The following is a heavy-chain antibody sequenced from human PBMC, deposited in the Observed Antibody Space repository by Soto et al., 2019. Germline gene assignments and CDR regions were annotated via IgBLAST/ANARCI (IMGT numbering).Heavy chain of an antibody. CDR2: ISRDGNAI. CDR1: GFIFSDYY. CDR3: ARGAEMSSLTKWFDP. J-gene: IGHJ5*02. V-gene: IGHV3-11*01. D-gene: IGHD1-1*01. Sequence: GGSLRLSCAASGFIFSDYYMSWIRQAPGKGLEWLAYISRDGNAIFYADSVIGRFTVSRDNAKNSLFLQMDDLRAEDTAMFFCARGAEMSSLTKWFDPWGQGALVTVSS.